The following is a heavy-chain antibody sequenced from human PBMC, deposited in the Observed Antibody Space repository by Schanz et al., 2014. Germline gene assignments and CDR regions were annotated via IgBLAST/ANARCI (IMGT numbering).Heavy chain of an antibody. Sequence: EVQLLESGGGLVQPGGSLRLSCAASGFTFSSNAMCWVRQAPGKGLEWVSTITSNGGGTYYADSVKGRFTISRDNAKNTLYLQMNSLRVEDTAEYYCAKNWKGHHITGRPGWSDGISVWGQGTTVTVSS. CDR2: ITSNGGGT. V-gene: IGHV3-23*01. CDR3: AKNWKGHHITGRPGWSDGISV. J-gene: IGHJ6*02. D-gene: IGHD6-6*01. CDR1: GFTFSSNA.